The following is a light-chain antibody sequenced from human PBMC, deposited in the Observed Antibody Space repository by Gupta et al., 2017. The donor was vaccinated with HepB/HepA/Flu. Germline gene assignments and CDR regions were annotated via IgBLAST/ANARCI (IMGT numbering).Light chain of an antibody. CDR1: SSDVGGYNY. CDR2: DVS. CDR3: SSYTSSSTVV. J-gene: IGLJ2*01. V-gene: IGLV2-14*03. Sequence: QSALTQPASVSGSPGPSITISCTGTSSDVGGYNYVSWYQQHPGKARKLMIYDVSNRPAGVSLRFAVSKAGNTASLTISVLQAEDEADYYCSSYTSSSTVVFGGGTKLTVL.